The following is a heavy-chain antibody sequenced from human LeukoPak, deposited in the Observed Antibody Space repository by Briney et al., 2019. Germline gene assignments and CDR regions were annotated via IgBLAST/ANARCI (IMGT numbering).Heavy chain of an antibody. CDR2: MSYDGGNK. CDR3: AKVGRNYGDYNGWFDP. V-gene: IGHV3-30*18. D-gene: IGHD4-17*01. CDR1: GFILTDYG. J-gene: IGHJ5*02. Sequence: GGSLRLSCAASGFILTDYGMHWVRQAPGKGLDWVASMSYDGGNKYYADSVKGRFTISRDNSKNTLYLQMNTLRAEDTAVYYCAKVGRNYGDYNGWFDPWGQGTLVTVSS.